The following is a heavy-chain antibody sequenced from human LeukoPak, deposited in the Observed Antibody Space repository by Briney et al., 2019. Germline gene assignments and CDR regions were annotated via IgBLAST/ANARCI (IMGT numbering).Heavy chain of an antibody. CDR2: IYHRGTT. CDR3: ARGRKRTTVTTNLYYYYGMDV. V-gene: IGHV4-4*02. CDR1: GGSIGSDIW. Sequence: PSGTLSLTCAVSGGSIGSDIWWSWVRQPPGKGLEWIGEIYHRGTTNYNPSLKSQVTISVDKSKNQFSLKLSSVTAADTAVYYCARGRKRTTVTTNLYYYYGMDVWGQGTTVTVSS. J-gene: IGHJ6*02. D-gene: IGHD4-17*01.